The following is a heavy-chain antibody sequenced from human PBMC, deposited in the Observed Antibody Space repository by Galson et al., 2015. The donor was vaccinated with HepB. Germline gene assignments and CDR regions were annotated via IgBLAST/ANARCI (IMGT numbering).Heavy chain of an antibody. CDR1: GYTLTELS. D-gene: IGHD3-3*01. CDR2: FDPEDGET. V-gene: IGHV1-24*01. CDR3: ATVGGRITILKNWFDP. J-gene: IGHJ5*02. Sequence: SVKVSCKVSGYTLTELSMHWVRQAPGKGLEWMGGFDPEDGETIYAQKFQGRVTMTEDTSTDTAYMELSSLRSEDTAVYYCATVGGRITILKNWFDPWGQGTLVTVSS.